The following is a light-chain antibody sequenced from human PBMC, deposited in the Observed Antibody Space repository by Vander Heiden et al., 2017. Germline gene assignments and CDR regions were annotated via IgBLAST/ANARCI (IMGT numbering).Light chain of an antibody. J-gene: IGLJ2*01. Sequence: QSVLPHPPSVSRAPDQRVTISCTGRSSNIGAGYDVHWYQQLPGTAPKLLIYGNSNRPSGVPDRFSGSKSGTSASLAITGLQAEDEADYYCQSYDSSLSVVFGGGTKLTVL. CDR2: GNS. CDR3: QSYDSSLSVV. V-gene: IGLV1-40*01. CDR1: SSNIGAGYD.